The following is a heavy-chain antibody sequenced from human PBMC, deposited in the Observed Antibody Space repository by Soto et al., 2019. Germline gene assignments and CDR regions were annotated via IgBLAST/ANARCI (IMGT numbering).Heavy chain of an antibody. Sequence: SETLSLTCTVSDGSISSHYWTWIRQSPDKGLEWIADIYYSGNTNYNPSLRSRVTISVDTSKNQFSLKLRSVTAADTAVYFCARLTIRAVGGPTYNYYHYMDVWGKGTTVTVSS. CDR2: IYYSGNT. CDR3: ARLTIRAVGGPTYNYYHYMDV. J-gene: IGHJ6*03. V-gene: IGHV4-59*11. CDR1: DGSISSHY. D-gene: IGHD2-15*01.